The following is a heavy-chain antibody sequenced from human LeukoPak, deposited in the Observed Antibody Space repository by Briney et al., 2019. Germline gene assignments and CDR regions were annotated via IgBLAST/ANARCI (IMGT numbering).Heavy chain of an antibody. V-gene: IGHV3-33*01. Sequence: PGGSLRLSCAASGFTFSSYGMHWVRQAPGKGLEWVAVIWYDGSNKYYADSVKGRFTISRDNSKNTLYLHMNSLRAEDTAVYYCAREGGRYCSSTSCYPMAFDYWGQGTLVTVSS. CDR3: AREGGRYCSSTSCYPMAFDY. J-gene: IGHJ4*02. D-gene: IGHD2-2*01. CDR2: IWYDGSNK. CDR1: GFTFSSYG.